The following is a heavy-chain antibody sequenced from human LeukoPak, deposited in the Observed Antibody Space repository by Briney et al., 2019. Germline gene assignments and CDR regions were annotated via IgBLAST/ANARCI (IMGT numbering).Heavy chain of an antibody. CDR2: IWYDGSNK. V-gene: IGHV3-33*06. CDR1: GFTFSSYC. CDR3: AKGSDYDSSGNNAFDI. J-gene: IGHJ3*02. D-gene: IGHD3-22*01. Sequence: PGRSLRLXCAASGFTFSSYCMHWVRQAPGKGLEWVAVIWYDGSNKCYADSVKGRFTISRDNSKNTLYLQMNSLRVEDTAVYYCAKGSDYDSSGNNAFDIWGQGTMVTVSS.